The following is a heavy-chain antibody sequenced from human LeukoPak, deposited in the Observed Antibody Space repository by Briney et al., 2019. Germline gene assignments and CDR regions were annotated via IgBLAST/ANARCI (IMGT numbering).Heavy chain of an antibody. D-gene: IGHD2-2*01. CDR2: ISYDGSNK. J-gene: IGHJ6*02. Sequence: SGGSLRLSCAASGFTFSSYGMHWVRQAPGKGLEWVADISYDGSNKYYADSVKGRFTISRDNSKNTLYLQMNSLRAEDTAVYYCAKGRGGSIVVFYGMAVWGQGPTVTVSS. CDR3: AKGRGGSIVVFYGMAV. CDR1: GFTFSSYG. V-gene: IGHV3-30*18.